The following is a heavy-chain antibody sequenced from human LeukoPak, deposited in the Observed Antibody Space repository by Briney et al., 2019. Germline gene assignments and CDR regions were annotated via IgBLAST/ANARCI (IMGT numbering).Heavy chain of an antibody. CDR2: IYYSGST. D-gene: IGHD4-17*01. CDR3: ARGYGDFRVEGRYFHS. Sequence: PSETLSLTCTVSGGSISSYYWSWIRQPPGKGLEWIGYIYYSGSTNYNPSLKSRVTISVDTSKNQFSLKLSSVSAADTAVYYCARGYGDFRVEGRYFHSWGQGTLVTVSS. CDR1: GGSISSYY. J-gene: IGHJ4*02. V-gene: IGHV4-59*01.